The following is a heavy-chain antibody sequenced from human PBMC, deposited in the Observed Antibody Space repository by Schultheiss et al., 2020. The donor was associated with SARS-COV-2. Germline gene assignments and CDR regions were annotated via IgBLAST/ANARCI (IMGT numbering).Heavy chain of an antibody. D-gene: IGHD2-15*01. CDR2: IYPGESDT. CDR3: ARGYCGGGSCYEGEWFDS. CDR1: GYSFSSYW. Sequence: GESLKISCKGSGYSFSSYWLCWVRQMPGKGLEWMGIIYPGESDTRYSPSFQGQVTISADKSISTAYLQWSSLKASDTAMYYCARGYCGGGSCYEGEWFDSWGQGTLVTVSS. V-gene: IGHV5-51*01. J-gene: IGHJ5*01.